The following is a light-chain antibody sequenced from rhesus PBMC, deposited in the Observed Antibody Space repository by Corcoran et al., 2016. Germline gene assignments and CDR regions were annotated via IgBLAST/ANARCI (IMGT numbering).Light chain of an antibody. CDR2: LGS. CDR3: MQTHQTPFT. J-gene: IGKJ3*01. CDR1: QSLLRSDRSAH. V-gene: IGKV2-78*01. Sequence: DIVMTQTPLSLPVTPGEPASISCRSSQSLLRSDRSAHLHWYLQKPGQSPRLLIYLGSTRASGVPDRFSGSGSGTDFTLKISRVEAEDAGIYYCMQTHQTPFTFGPGTELDIE.